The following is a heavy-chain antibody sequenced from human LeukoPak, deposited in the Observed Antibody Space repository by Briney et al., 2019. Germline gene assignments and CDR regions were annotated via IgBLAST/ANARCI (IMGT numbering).Heavy chain of an antibody. CDR2: ISYDGSNK. J-gene: IGHJ4*02. V-gene: IGHV3-30-3*01. CDR3: ARDPIAVAGPDY. Sequence: GGSLRLSCVASGFTFSSSAMHWVRQAPGKGLEWVAVISYDGSNKYYADSVKGRFTISRDNSKNTLYLQMNSLRAEDTAVYYCARDPIAVAGPDYWGQGTLVTVSS. D-gene: IGHD6-19*01. CDR1: GFTFSSSA.